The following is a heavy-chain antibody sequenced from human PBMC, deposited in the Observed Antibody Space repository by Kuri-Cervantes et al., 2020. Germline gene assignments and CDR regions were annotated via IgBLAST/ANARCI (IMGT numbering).Heavy chain of an antibody. V-gene: IGHV3-7*03. Sequence: GESLKISCAASGFTFSSYWMSWVRQAPGKGLEWVANIKQDGSEKYYVDSVKGRFTISRDNAKNSLYLQMNSLRAEDTAVHYCARVPGDQESNWFDPWGQGTLVTVSS. CDR3: ARVPGDQESNWFDP. J-gene: IGHJ5*02. CDR2: IKQDGSEK. D-gene: IGHD2-21*02. CDR1: GFTFSSYW.